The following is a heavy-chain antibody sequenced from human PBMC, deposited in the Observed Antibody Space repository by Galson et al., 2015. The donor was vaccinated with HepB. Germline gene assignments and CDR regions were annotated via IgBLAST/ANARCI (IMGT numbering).Heavy chain of an antibody. V-gene: IGHV3-30*18. CDR3: TKERGACSGIACPYGRGGLDV. Sequence: SLRLSCAASGFTFSSYGMHWVRQAPGKGLEWVAVISNEGSKKYYTDSVKGRFTISRDNSKNTLYLEMNSLRVEDTAVYSCTKERGACSGIACPYGRGGLDVWGQGTTVTVSS. D-gene: IGHD2-15*01. CDR2: ISNEGSKK. CDR1: GFTFSSYG. J-gene: IGHJ6*02.